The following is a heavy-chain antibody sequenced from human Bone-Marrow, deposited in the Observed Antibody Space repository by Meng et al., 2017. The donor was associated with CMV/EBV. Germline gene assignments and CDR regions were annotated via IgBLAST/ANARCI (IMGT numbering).Heavy chain of an antibody. CDR2: INPNSGGT. Sequence: ASVKVSCKASGYTFTGYYMHWVRQAPGQGLEWMGWINPNSGGTNYAQKFQGRVTMTRDTSISTAYMELSRLRSDDTAVYYCARESYDSSGSPIGDAFDIWGPGKMVTVSS. V-gene: IGHV1-2*02. CDR1: GYTFTGYY. D-gene: IGHD3-22*01. J-gene: IGHJ3*02. CDR3: ARESYDSSGSPIGDAFDI.